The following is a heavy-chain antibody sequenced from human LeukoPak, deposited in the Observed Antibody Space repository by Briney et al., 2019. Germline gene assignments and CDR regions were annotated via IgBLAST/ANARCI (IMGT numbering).Heavy chain of an antibody. CDR3: ARGKYLPDY. J-gene: IGHJ4*02. CDR1: GGSVSSYY. V-gene: IGHV4-34*01. CDR2: INHSGST. D-gene: IGHD2-2*02. Sequence: SETLSLTCTVSGGSVSSYYWSWIRQPPGKGLEWIGEINHSGSTNYNPSLKSRVTISVDTSKNQFSLKLSSVTAADTAVYYCARGKYLPDYWGQGTLVTVSS.